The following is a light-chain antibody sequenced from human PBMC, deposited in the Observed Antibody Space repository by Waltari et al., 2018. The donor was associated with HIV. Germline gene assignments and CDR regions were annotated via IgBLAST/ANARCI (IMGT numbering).Light chain of an antibody. CDR3: QQYTTFSRT. CDR1: QSVSRS. J-gene: IGKJ1*01. Sequence: DIQMTQSPPTLSASVGDSVTITCRASQSVSRSLAWYQQRPVKAPSLLIYRATTLQSGVPSRFSGSGSGTEFTLTISGLQPDDFATYYCQQYTTFSRTFGQGT. CDR2: RAT. V-gene: IGKV1-5*03.